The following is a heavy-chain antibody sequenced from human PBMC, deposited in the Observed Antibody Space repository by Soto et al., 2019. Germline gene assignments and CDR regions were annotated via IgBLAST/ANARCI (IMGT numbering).Heavy chain of an antibody. J-gene: IGHJ3*02. D-gene: IGHD2-2*01. CDR1: GGTFSSYA. V-gene: IGHV1-69*12. Sequence: QVQLVQSGAEVKKPGSSVKVSCKASGGTFSSYAISWVRQAPGQGLEWMGGIIPIFGTANYAQKFQGRVTITADESTSTAYMELSSLRSEDTAVYYCARTPPYRCISTSCHLSADDAFDIWGQGTMVTVSS. CDR2: IIPIFGTA. CDR3: ARTPPYRCISTSCHLSADDAFDI.